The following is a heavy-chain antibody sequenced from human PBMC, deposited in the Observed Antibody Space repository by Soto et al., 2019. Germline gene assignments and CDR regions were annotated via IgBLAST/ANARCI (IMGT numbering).Heavy chain of an antibody. V-gene: IGHV3-11*01. Sequence: GGSLRLSCAASGCTFSDYYMSWIRQATGKGLDWISYISSSGSTIYYADSVKGRFTISRDNAKNSLYLQMNSLRAEDTAVYYCARDANAGVDYWGQGTLVTVSS. CDR1: GCTFSDYY. D-gene: IGHD3-10*01. CDR2: ISSSGSTI. CDR3: ARDANAGVDY. J-gene: IGHJ4*02.